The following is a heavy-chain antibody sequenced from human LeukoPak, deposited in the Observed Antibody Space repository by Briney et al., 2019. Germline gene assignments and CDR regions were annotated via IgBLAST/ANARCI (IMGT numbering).Heavy chain of an antibody. J-gene: IGHJ6*03. CDR3: ARGAVYYMDI. CDR1: GFTFSSYW. CDR2: IKQDGSEK. Sequence: GGSLRLSCAASGFTFSSYWMSWVRQAPGKGLEWVANIKQDGSEKNYVDSVKGRFIISRDNSKNTLYVQMNSLRAEDTAVYYCARGAVYYMDIWGKGTTVTISS. V-gene: IGHV3-7*03. D-gene: IGHD6-19*01.